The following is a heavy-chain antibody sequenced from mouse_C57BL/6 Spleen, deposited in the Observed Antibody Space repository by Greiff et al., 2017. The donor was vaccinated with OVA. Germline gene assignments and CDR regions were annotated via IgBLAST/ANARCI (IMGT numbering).Heavy chain of an antibody. Sequence: EVQLQQSGPELVKPGASVKISCKASGYTFTDYYMNWVKQSHGKSLEWIGDINPNNGGTSYNQKFKGKATLTVDKSSSTAYMELRSLTSEDSAVYYCARPDDGAMDYWGQGTSVTVSS. CDR3: ARPDDGAMDY. CDR2: INPNNGGT. CDR1: GYTFTDYY. V-gene: IGHV1-26*01. J-gene: IGHJ4*01. D-gene: IGHD2-12*01.